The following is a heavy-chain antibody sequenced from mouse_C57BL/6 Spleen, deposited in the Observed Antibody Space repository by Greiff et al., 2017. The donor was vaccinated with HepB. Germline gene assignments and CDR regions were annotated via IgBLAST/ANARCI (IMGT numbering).Heavy chain of an antibody. D-gene: IGHD3-2*02. Sequence: QVQLQQPGAELVKPGASVKLSCKASGYTFTSYWMQWVKQRPGQGLEWIGEIDPSDSYTNYNQKFKGKATLTVDTSSSTAYMQLSSLTSEDSAVYYCARCGSSGSFAYWGQGTLVTVSA. CDR3: ARCGSSGSFAY. CDR2: IDPSDSYT. CDR1: GYTFTSYW. V-gene: IGHV1-50*01. J-gene: IGHJ3*01.